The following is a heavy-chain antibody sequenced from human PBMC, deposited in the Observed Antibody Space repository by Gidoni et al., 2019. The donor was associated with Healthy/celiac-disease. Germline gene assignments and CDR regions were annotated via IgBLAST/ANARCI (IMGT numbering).Heavy chain of an antibody. CDR2: IYYSGST. V-gene: IGHV4-59*01. CDR1: GGSISSYY. J-gene: IGHJ4*02. D-gene: IGHD1-26*01. Sequence: QVQLQASGPGLVKPSETLSLTCTVPGGSISSYYWSWIRQPPGQGLEWIGYIYYSGSTNYNPSLKSRVTISVDTSKNQFSLKLSAVTAADTAVYYCARAHSGSSFDYWGQGTLVTVSS. CDR3: ARAHSGSSFDY.